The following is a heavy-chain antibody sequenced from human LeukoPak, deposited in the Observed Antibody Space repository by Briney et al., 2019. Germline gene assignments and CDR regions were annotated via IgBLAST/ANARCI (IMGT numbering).Heavy chain of an antibody. Sequence: ASVKVSCKASGYTFTSYGISWVRQAPGQGLEWMGWISAYNGNTNYAQKLQGRVTMTTDTSTSTAYMELSSLRSEDTAVYYCAKPATAMVPYDAFDIWGQGTMVTVSS. D-gene: IGHD5-18*01. CDR1: GYTFTSYG. CDR2: ISAYNGNT. J-gene: IGHJ3*02. V-gene: IGHV1-18*01. CDR3: AKPATAMVPYDAFDI.